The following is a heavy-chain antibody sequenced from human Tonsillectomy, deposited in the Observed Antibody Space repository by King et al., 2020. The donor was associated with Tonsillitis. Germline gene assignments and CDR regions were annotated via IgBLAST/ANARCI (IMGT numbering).Heavy chain of an antibody. D-gene: IGHD3-22*01. CDR1: GYSFTSYW. V-gene: IGHV5-51*01. CDR2: IYPGDSDT. CDR3: ARHVLYDSSGPYGDY. Sequence: VQLVESGAEVKKPGESLKISCKGSGYSFTSYWIGWVRQMPGKGLEWMGIIYPGDSDTRYSPSFQGQVTISADESISTAYLQWSSLKASDTAMYYCARHVLYDSSGPYGDYWGQGTLVTVSS. J-gene: IGHJ4*02.